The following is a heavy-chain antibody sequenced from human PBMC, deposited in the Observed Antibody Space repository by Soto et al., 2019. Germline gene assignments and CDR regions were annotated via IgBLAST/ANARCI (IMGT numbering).Heavy chain of an antibody. V-gene: IGHV4-31*03. CDR1: GGSISSGGYY. J-gene: IGHJ5*02. Sequence: QVQLQESGPGLVKPSQTLSLTCTVSGGSISSGGYYWSWIRQHPVKGLEWIGYIYSSGSTYYNPSLTFRVTISVDTSKNQFYLKLSAVTAEDTAVYYCARSIDPWGQGTLVTVSS. CDR3: ARSIDP. CDR2: IYSSGST.